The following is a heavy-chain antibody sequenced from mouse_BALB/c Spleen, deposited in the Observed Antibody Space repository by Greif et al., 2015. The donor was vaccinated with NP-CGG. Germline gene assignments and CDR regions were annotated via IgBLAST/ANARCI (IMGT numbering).Heavy chain of an antibody. V-gene: IGHV1S22*01. CDR3: TRSAY. CDR1: GYTFTSYW. CDR2: IYPGSGST. J-gene: IGHJ3*01. Sequence: LQQSGSELVRPGASVKLSCKASGYTFTSYWMRWVKQRPGQGLEWIGNIYPGSGSTNYDEKFKSKATLTVDTSSSTAYMQLSSLTSEDSAVYYCTRSAYWGQGTLVTVSA.